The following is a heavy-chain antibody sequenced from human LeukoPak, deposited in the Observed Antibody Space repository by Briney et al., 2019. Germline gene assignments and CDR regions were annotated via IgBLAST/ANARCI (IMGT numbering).Heavy chain of an antibody. CDR2: ISSSGSYI. J-gene: IGHJ2*01. CDR1: RFTFSTYS. D-gene: IGHD6-19*01. V-gene: IGHV3-21*01. CDR3: ARALTVAGTDWCFDL. Sequence: GGSLRLSCAASRFTFSTYSMNWVRQAPGKGLEGVSSISSSGSYIYSTDSLKGRFTISRDNAKNSLYLQMNSLRAEDTAVYYCARALTVAGTDWCFDLWGRGTLVTVSS.